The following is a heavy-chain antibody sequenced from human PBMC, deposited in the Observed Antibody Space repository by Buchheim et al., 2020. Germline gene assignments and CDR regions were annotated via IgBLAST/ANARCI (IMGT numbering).Heavy chain of an antibody. Sequence: EVQLVESGGGLVQPGGSLRLSCAASDFSFGDYGMNWVRQAPGKGLEWVSYISRSGSPTYLADSVKGRFTISRDNAKKSLYLQMNSLRVEDTAVYYCARINDWFDAWGQGIL. CDR1: DFSFGDYG. CDR3: ARINDWFDA. V-gene: IGHV3-48*01. J-gene: IGHJ5*02. CDR2: ISRSGSPT. D-gene: IGHD2-8*01.